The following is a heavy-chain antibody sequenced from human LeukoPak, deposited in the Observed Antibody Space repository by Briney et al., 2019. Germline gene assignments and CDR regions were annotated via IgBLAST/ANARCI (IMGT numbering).Heavy chain of an antibody. CDR1: GFTFSSYS. Sequence: GGSLRLSCAASGFTFSSYSMNWVRQAPGKGLEWVAFIRYDGSNKYYADSVKGRFTISRDNSKNTLYLQMNSLRAEDTAVYYCAKDLIRMVKPWFDYWGQGTLVTVSS. D-gene: IGHD2-21*01. CDR2: IRYDGSNK. V-gene: IGHV3-30*02. CDR3: AKDLIRMVKPWFDY. J-gene: IGHJ4*02.